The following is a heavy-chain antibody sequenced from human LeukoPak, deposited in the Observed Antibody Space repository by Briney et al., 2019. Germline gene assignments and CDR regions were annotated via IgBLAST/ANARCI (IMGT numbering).Heavy chain of an antibody. CDR3: AKDRIVVVITTVDY. Sequence: GGSPRLSCAASGFTFSSYGMHWVRQAPGKGLEWVAVISYDGSNKYYADSVKGRFTISRDNSKNTLYLQMNSLRAEDTAVYYCAKDRIVVVITTVDYWGQGTLVTVSS. V-gene: IGHV3-30*18. D-gene: IGHD3-22*01. CDR1: GFTFSSYG. J-gene: IGHJ4*02. CDR2: ISYDGSNK.